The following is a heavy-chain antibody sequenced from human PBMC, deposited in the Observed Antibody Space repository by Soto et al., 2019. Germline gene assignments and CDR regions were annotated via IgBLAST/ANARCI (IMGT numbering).Heavy chain of an antibody. D-gene: IGHD2-21*01. V-gene: IGHV3-30*18. CDR1: GFTFSSYG. CDR2: ISYDGSNK. CDR3: AKEIGALVVIALLSDNGRNA. J-gene: IGHJ6*02. Sequence: GGSVRLSCAASGFTFSSYGMHWVRQAPGKGLEWVAVISYDGSNKYYADSVKGRFTISRDNSKNTLYLQMNSLRAEDTAVYYCAKEIGALVVIALLSDNGRNACGQVIRFTVSS.